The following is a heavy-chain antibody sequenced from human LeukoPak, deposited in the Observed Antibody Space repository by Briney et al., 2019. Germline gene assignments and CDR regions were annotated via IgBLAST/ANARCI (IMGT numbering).Heavy chain of an antibody. CDR3: ATRQDYSGSYYLNY. J-gene: IGHJ4*02. V-gene: IGHV1-2*02. Sequence: GWINPNSGGTNYAQKFQGRVTMTRDTSISTAYMELSRLRSDDTAVYYCATRQDYSGSYYLNYWGQGTLVTVSS. CDR2: INPNSGGT. D-gene: IGHD1-26*01.